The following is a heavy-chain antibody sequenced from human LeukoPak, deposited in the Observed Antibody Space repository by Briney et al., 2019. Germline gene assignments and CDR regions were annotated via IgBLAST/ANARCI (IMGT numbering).Heavy chain of an antibody. Sequence: SVKVSCKASGGTFSSYAISWVRQAPGQGLEWMGGIIPIFGTANYAQKFQGRVTITTDESTSTAYMELSSLRSEDTAVYYCARDPGGIYDSSGYCEYYFDYWGQGTLVTVSS. J-gene: IGHJ4*02. V-gene: IGHV1-69*05. CDR3: ARDPGGIYDSSGYCEYYFDY. CDR1: GGTFSSYA. D-gene: IGHD3-22*01. CDR2: IIPIFGTA.